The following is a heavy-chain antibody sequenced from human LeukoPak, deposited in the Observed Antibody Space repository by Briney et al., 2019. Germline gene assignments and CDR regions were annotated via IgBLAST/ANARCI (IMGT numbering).Heavy chain of an antibody. Sequence: PGGSLRLSCAASGFTFSSYSMNWVRQAPWKGLEWVSSISSSSSYIYYADSVKGRFTISRDNAKNSLYLQMNSLRAEDTAVYYCARGGTRRIAAASKHEDIWGQGTMVTVSS. V-gene: IGHV3-21*01. CDR2: ISSSSSYI. CDR3: ARGGTRRIAAASKHEDI. J-gene: IGHJ3*02. D-gene: IGHD6-13*01. CDR1: GFTFSSYS.